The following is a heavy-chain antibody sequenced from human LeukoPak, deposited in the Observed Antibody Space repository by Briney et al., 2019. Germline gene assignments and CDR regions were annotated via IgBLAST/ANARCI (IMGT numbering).Heavy chain of an antibody. CDR1: GGSVSGYY. V-gene: IGHV4-59*02. CDR2: IFYSGST. D-gene: IGHD6-6*01. J-gene: IGHJ3*02. Sequence: PSETLSLTCSVSGGSVSGYYWSWIRQPPGKGLEWIGYIFYSGSTNYNPSLKSRVTMSVDTSKNQFSLKLSSVTAADTAVYYCARDLRGIAARPNAFDIWGQGTMVTVSS. CDR3: ARDLRGIAARPNAFDI.